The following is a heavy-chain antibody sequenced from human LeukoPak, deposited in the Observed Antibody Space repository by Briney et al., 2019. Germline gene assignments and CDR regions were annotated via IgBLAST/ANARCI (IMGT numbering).Heavy chain of an antibody. V-gene: IGHV4-39*01. D-gene: IGHD6-6*01. CDR2: IYYSGST. Sequence: SETLSLTXTVSGGSISSSSYYWGWIRQPPGKGLEWIGSIYYSGSTYYNPSLKSRVTISVDTSKNQFSLKLSSVTAADTAVYYCARHEGIAALDYWGQGTLVTVSS. CDR3: ARHEGIAALDY. CDR1: GGSISSSSYY. J-gene: IGHJ4*02.